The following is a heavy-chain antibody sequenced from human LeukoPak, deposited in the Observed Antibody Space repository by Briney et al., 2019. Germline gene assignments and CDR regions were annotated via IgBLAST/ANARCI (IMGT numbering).Heavy chain of an antibody. J-gene: IGHJ4*02. Sequence: SETLSLTCRVSGASINSGSNYWGWIRQPPGKTLEWIGSIYSSGSTYYNPSLKSRVIIMIDTPKNHFSLTLSSVTAADTAVYYCARGSGSFGGYWGQGTLVTVSS. CDR1: GASINSGSNY. V-gene: IGHV4-39*07. D-gene: IGHD1-26*01. CDR2: IYSSGST. CDR3: ARGSGSFGGY.